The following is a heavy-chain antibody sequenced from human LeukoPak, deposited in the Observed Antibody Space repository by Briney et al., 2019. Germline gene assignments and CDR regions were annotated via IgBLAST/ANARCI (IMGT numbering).Heavy chain of an antibody. J-gene: IGHJ4*02. CDR1: GFTFSSYW. V-gene: IGHV3-23*01. D-gene: IGHD3-22*01. CDR3: ARDYYDSSGYPSYYFDY. Sequence: GGSLRLSCAASGFTFSSYWMSWVRQAPGKGLEWVSAISGSGGSTYYADSVKGRFTISRDNAKNSLYLQMNSLRAEDTAVYYCARDYYDSSGYPSYYFDYWGQGTLVTVSS. CDR2: ISGSGGST.